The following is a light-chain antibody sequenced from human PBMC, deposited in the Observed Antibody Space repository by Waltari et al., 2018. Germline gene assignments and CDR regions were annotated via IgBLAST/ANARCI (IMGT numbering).Light chain of an antibody. V-gene: IGLV1-44*01. CDR2: SNK. CDR3: AAWDDSLNGWV. Sequence: QSVLTQPPSASGTPGQRVTISCSVISSNIGSNTVNWYQQLPGTAPKLLIYSNKQRPSGVPDRFSGSKSGTSASLAISGLQSEDEADYYCAAWDDSLNGWVFGGGTKLTVL. J-gene: IGLJ3*02. CDR1: SSNIGSNT.